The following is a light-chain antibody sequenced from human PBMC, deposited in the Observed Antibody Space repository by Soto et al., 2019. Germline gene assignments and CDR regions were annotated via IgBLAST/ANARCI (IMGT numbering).Light chain of an antibody. J-gene: IGKJ1*01. CDR1: QSVASS. V-gene: IGKV3-20*01. CDR3: QQYGSSPWT. CDR2: AAS. Sequence: EIVLTQSPGTLSLSPGERATLSCRASQSVASSLAWYQQTPGQAPRLLIYAASTRATGIPDRFSGSGSGTDFTLTISRLEPEDFAVYYCQQYGSSPWTFGQGTKVEIK.